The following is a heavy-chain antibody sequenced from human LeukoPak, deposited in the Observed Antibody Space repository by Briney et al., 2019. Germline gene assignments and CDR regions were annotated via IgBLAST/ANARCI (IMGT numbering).Heavy chain of an antibody. J-gene: IGHJ4*02. Sequence: ASVKVSCKASGYTFTGYYMHWVRQAPGQGLEWMGWINPNSGGTNYAQKFQGRVTMTRDTSISTAYMELSRLRSDDTAVYYCARVDDSSGYWSPFFDYWGQGSLVTVSS. CDR3: ARVDDSSGYWSPFFDY. CDR1: GYTFTGYY. V-gene: IGHV1-2*02. CDR2: INPNSGGT. D-gene: IGHD3-22*01.